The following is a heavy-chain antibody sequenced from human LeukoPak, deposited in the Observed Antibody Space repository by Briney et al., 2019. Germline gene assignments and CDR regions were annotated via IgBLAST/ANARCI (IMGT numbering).Heavy chain of an antibody. CDR3: ARAFLMGATQNWFDP. CDR2: IYYSGST. D-gene: IGHD1-26*01. J-gene: IGHJ5*02. V-gene: IGHV4-59*01. Sequence: PSETLSLTCTVSGRSISSYYWSWIRQPPGKGLEWIGYIYYSGSTNYNPSLKSRVTISVDTSKNQFSLKLSSVTAADTAVYYCARAFLMGATQNWFDPWGQGTLVTVSS. CDR1: GRSISSYY.